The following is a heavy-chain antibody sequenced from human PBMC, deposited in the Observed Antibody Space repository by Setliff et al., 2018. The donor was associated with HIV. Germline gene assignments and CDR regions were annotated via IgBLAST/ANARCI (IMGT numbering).Heavy chain of an antibody. CDR3: ARGLENWYFDL. CDR1: GGTFSSHT. Sequence: ASVKVSCKASGGTFSSHTISWVRQAPGQGLEWMGWINPNSAGTNYAQTFQGRVTMTRDRSISTAYMELSSLRSDDTAVYFCARGLENWYFDLWGRGTLVTVSS. J-gene: IGHJ2*01. D-gene: IGHD1-1*01. V-gene: IGHV1-2*02. CDR2: INPNSAGT.